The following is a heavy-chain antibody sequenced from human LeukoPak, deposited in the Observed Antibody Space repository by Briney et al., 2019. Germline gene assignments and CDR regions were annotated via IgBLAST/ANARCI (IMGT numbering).Heavy chain of an antibody. Sequence: SETLSLTCTVSGGSMSDYHWSWIRQPPGKGLEWIGNIYNSGTTNYNPSLKRRVTISIDMSKNQVFLEVTSVPAADTAVYYCARHSAGTTNDYWGQGTLVTVSS. CDR1: GGSMSDYH. V-gene: IGHV4-59*08. CDR2: IYNSGTT. J-gene: IGHJ4*02. CDR3: ARHSAGTTNDY. D-gene: IGHD1-7*01.